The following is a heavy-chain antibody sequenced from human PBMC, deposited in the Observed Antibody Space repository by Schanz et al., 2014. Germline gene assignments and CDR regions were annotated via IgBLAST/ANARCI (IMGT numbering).Heavy chain of an antibody. V-gene: IGHV1-18*01. CDR1: GYTFTTYA. CDR2: INTGSGDT. CDR3: ARDAADFYDILTEEDY. J-gene: IGHJ4*02. D-gene: IGHD3-9*01. Sequence: QVQLVQSGAEVKKPGASVRVSCKASGYTFTTYAMSWVRQAPGQGLEWVGWINTGSGDTKYSQNFQGRVTITRDTSASTAYMELSSLRSDDTAVYYCARDAADFYDILTEEDYWGQGTLVTVSS.